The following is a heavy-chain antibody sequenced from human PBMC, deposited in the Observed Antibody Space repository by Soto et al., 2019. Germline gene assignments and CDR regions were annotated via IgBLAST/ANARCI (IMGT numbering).Heavy chain of an antibody. Sequence: QVQLVQSGAEVKKPGASVKVSCKASGYTFTSYGITWVRQAPGQGLEWMGWISAYNGNTNYAQKLPGRVTMTTDTSPSRAYMELRGLRSGDTAVYYCASMVAAAGTGSLCDYWGQGTLVTVSS. V-gene: IGHV1-18*01. J-gene: IGHJ4*02. CDR2: ISAYNGNT. D-gene: IGHD6-13*01. CDR1: GYTFTSYG. CDR3: ASMVAAAGTGSLCDY.